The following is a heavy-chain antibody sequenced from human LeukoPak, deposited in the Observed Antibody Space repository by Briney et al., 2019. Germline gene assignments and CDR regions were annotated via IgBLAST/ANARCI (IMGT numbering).Heavy chain of an antibody. V-gene: IGHV5-51*01. J-gene: IGHJ4*02. CDR3: ARRKVAGTSFDY. Sequence: GESLKISCKGSGYSFSRNWIGWVRQMPGKGLESMGIIYPGNSDTRYSPSFQGQVTISVDKSISTAYLQWSSLKASDTAMYYCARRKVAGTSFDYWGQGTLVTVSS. CDR2: IYPGNSDT. D-gene: IGHD6-19*01. CDR1: GYSFSRNW.